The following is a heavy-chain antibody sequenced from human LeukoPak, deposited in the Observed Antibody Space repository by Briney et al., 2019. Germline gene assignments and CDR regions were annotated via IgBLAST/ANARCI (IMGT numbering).Heavy chain of an antibody. CDR2: IIPILGIA. J-gene: IGHJ5*02. V-gene: IGHV1-69*04. CDR1: GGTFSSYA. D-gene: IGHD3-22*01. CDR3: ARDEYYDSSGYSMNNWFDP. Sequence: SVKVSCKASGGTFSSYAISWVRQAPGQGLEWMGRIIPILGIANYAQKFQGRVTITADKSTSTAYMELSSLRSEDTAVYCCARDEYYDSSGYSMNNWFDPWGQGTLVTVSS.